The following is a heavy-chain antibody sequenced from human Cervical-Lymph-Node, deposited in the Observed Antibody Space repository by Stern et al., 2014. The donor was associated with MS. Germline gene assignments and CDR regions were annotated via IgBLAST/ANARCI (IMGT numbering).Heavy chain of an antibody. J-gene: IGHJ6*02. D-gene: IGHD2-2*01. V-gene: IGHV3-30*04. CDR2: TSYDGNSN. Sequence: VQLVESGGGVVRPGSSLRLSCAVSTFAFSSFAIHWVRQAPGKGLEWVDVTSYDGNSNKYADSVKGRFSLSRDSSKNTLFLEMNSLTTEDTAVYYCARDLWAPGTDLVVVPAGRKYSYGMDVWGQGTTVTVSS. CDR1: TFAFSSFA. CDR3: ARDLWAPGTDLVVVPAGRKYSYGMDV.